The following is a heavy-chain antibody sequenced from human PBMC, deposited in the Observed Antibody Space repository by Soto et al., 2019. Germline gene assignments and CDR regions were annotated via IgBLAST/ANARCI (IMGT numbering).Heavy chain of an antibody. D-gene: IGHD3-22*01. V-gene: IGHV4-59*08. CDR3: ARHLNTYYYDSSVLWPVLGEGGAFDI. J-gene: IGHJ3*02. CDR1: GGSISDYY. CDR2: IYHSGST. Sequence: SETLSLTCIVSGGSISDYYWSWIRQPPGKGLEWIGYIYHSGSTYYNPSLKSRVTISVDTSKNQFSLKLSSVTAADTAVYYCARHLNTYYYDSSVLWPVLGEGGAFDIWGQGTMVTVSS.